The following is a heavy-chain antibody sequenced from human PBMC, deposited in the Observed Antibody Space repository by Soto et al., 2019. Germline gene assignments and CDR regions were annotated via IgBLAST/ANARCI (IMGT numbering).Heavy chain of an antibody. J-gene: IGHJ3*02. CDR2: IRDKTNGYAT. V-gene: IGHV3-73*01. CDR3: TRLDAPGDRALDI. CDR1: GFSISGSG. Sequence: EVQLVESGGDLVQPGGSLKLSCAASGFSISGSGIHWVRQASGKGLEWVARIRDKTNGYATGYAASVQGRFTISRDDSKNTAFLQMNSLKTEDTAVYYCTRLDAPGDRALDIWGQGTMVTVSS.